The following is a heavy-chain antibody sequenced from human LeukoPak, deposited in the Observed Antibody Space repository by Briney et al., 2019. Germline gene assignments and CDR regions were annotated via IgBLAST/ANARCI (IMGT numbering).Heavy chain of an antibody. CDR2: IIPIFGTA. CDR1: GGSSSSYA. CDR3: ARDAPPGVGGVIRWLDP. D-gene: IGHD3-10*01. Sequence: GASVKVSCRASGGSSSSYAISWVRQAPGQGLEWMGRIIPIFGTAHYAQKFQGRVTITTDESTSTAYMELSSLRSEDTAVYYCARDAPPGVGGVIRWLDPWGQGTLVTVSA. V-gene: IGHV1-69*05. J-gene: IGHJ5*02.